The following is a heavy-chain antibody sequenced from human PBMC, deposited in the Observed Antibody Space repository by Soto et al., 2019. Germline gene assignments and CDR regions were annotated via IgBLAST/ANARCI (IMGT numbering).Heavy chain of an antibody. Sequence: GGSLRLSCAASGFTFSSYGMHWVRQAPGKGLEWVAVIWYDGSNKYYADSVKGRFTISRDNSKNTLYLQMNSLRAEDTAVYYCARVLSPNIVGNYYYYYMDVWGKGTTVTVSS. CDR1: GFTFSSYG. D-gene: IGHD2-15*01. J-gene: IGHJ6*03. V-gene: IGHV3-33*01. CDR3: ARVLSPNIVGNYYYYYMDV. CDR2: IWYDGSNK.